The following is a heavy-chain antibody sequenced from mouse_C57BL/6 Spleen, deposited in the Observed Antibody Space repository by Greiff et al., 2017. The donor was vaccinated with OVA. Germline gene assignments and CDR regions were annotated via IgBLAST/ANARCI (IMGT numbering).Heavy chain of an antibody. D-gene: IGHD1-1*01. Sequence: EVKLMESGPELVKPGASVKISCKASGYSFTGYFMNWVKQSHGKSLEWIGRINPYNGDTFYNQKFKGKATLTVDKSSSTAHMELLSLTSEDFAVYYCARDYYGSSYDYYAMDYWGQGTSVTVSS. J-gene: IGHJ4*01. CDR3: ARDYYGSSYDYYAMDY. CDR1: GYSFTGYF. CDR2: INPYNGDT. V-gene: IGHV1-37*01.